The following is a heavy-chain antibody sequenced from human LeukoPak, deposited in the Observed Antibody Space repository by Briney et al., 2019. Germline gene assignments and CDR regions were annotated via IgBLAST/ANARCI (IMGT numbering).Heavy chain of an antibody. CDR2: INADGSST. D-gene: IGHD1-26*01. CDR3: GLLPPDALDI. J-gene: IGHJ3*02. CDR1: GFTFSKYW. V-gene: IGHV3-74*01. Sequence: EPGGSLRLSCTASGFTFSKYWMHWVRQAPGKGLVWVSRINADGSSTNYADSVRGRFTISRDNAKNTLHLQMNSLRDEDTAPYYCGLLPPDALDIWGQGTMVTVSS.